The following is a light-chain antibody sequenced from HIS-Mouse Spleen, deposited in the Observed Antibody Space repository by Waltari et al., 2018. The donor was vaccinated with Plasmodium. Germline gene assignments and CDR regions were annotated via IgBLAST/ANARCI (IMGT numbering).Light chain of an antibody. CDR1: QGIRND. J-gene: IGKJ2*01. CDR3: LQDYNYPYT. Sequence: AIQMTQSPSSLSASVVDRVTITCRASQGIRNDLGWYQQKPGKAPKLLISAASSLQSGVPSRFSGSGSGTDFTLTISSLQPEDFATYYCLQDYNYPYTFGQGTKLEI. V-gene: IGKV1-6*01. CDR2: AAS.